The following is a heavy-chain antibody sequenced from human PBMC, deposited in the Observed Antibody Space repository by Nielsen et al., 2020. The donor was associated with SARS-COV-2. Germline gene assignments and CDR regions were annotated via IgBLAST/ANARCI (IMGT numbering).Heavy chain of an antibody. Sequence: GGSLRLSCAASGFPFSSFAMHWVRQAPGKGLEWVAYISASSANIHYAASVNGRFTVSRDNAKNSLYLQMNNLRDEDTAVYYCASDPSYASSWLHYFDFWGQGTLVTVSS. J-gene: IGHJ4*02. CDR3: ASDPSYASSWLHYFDF. V-gene: IGHV3-48*02. CDR2: ISASSANI. CDR1: GFPFSSFA. D-gene: IGHD5-12*01.